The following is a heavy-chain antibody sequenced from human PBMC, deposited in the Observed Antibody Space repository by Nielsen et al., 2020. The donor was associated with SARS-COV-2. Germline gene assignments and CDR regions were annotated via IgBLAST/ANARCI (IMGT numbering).Heavy chain of an antibody. CDR2: ISSSGSTI. CDR1: GFTFSDYY. J-gene: IGHJ6*02. CDR3: ARGLRYFDWLLDDYYYYYGMDV. D-gene: IGHD3-9*01. Sequence: GESLKISCAASGFTFSDYYMSWIRQAPGKGLEWVSYISSSGSTIYYADSVKGRFTISRDNAKNSLYLQMNSLRAEDTAVYYCARGLRYFDWLLDDYYYYYGMDVWGQGTTVTVSS. V-gene: IGHV3-11*01.